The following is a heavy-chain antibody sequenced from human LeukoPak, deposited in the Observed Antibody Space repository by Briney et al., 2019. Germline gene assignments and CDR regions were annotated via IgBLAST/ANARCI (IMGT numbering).Heavy chain of an antibody. CDR3: ATLRDYAWTH. CDR1: GFIFRDYQ. CDR2: ISSSSHDSHT. V-gene: IGHV3-11*06. Sequence: GALRLSCAASGFIFRDYQKSWIRQAPGKGLEWVSFISSSSHDSHTNYAESVRGRFGISRDDGQNSLYLQMNSLRAEDTALYYCATLRDYAWTHWGQGTLVTVSS. J-gene: IGHJ4*02. D-gene: IGHD4-17*01.